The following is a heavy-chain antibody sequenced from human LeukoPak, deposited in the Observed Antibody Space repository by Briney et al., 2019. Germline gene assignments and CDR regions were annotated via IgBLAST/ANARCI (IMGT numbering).Heavy chain of an antibody. Sequence: SETLSLTCAVYGGSFSGYYWSWIRQPPGKGLEWIGGINNSGSTNYNPSLKSRVTISVDTSKNQFSLKLSSVTAADTAVYYCASSPTYSSRGRQGKNYWGQGTLVTVSS. CDR3: ASSPTYSSRGRQGKNY. CDR1: GGSFSGYY. D-gene: IGHD6-13*01. J-gene: IGHJ4*02. V-gene: IGHV4-34*01. CDR2: INNSGST.